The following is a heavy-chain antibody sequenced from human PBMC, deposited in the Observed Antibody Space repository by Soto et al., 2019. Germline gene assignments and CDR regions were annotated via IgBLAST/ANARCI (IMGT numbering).Heavy chain of an antibody. CDR3: ARVGLRFLEWLSSLHNWFDP. Sequence: GASVKVSCKASGYTFTSYGISWVRQAPGQGLEWMGWISAYNGNTNYAQKLQGRVTMTTDTSTSTAYMELRSLRSDDTAVYYCARVGLRFLEWLSSLHNWFDPWGQGTLVTVSS. V-gene: IGHV1-18*01. D-gene: IGHD3-3*01. CDR1: GYTFTSYG. CDR2: ISAYNGNT. J-gene: IGHJ5*02.